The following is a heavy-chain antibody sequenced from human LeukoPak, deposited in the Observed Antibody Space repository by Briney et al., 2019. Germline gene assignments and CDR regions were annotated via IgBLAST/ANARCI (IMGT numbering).Heavy chain of an antibody. CDR2: IYYSGST. CDR3: ARDLGGSSLLDY. Sequence: SQTLSLTCTVSGGSISSGDYYWRWIRRPPGKGLEWIGYIYYSGSTYYNPSLKSRVTISVDTSKNQFSLKLSSVTAADTAVYYCARDLGGSSLLDYWGQGTLVTVSS. J-gene: IGHJ4*02. D-gene: IGHD1-26*01. V-gene: IGHV4-30-4*08. CDR1: GGSISSGDYY.